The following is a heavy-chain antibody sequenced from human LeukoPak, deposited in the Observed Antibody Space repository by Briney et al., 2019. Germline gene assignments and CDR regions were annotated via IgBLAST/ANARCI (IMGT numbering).Heavy chain of an antibody. CDR3: ATGEAVAWNRGSEYFQH. CDR1: GYTFTSYG. CDR2: ISAYNGNT. Sequence: GASVKVSCKASGYTFTSYGISWVRQAPGQGLEWMGWISAYNGNTNYAQKFQGRVTMTEDTSTDTAYMELSSLRSEDTAVYYCATGEAVAWNRGSEYFQHWGQGTLVTVSS. V-gene: IGHV1-18*01. D-gene: IGHD6-19*01. J-gene: IGHJ1*01.